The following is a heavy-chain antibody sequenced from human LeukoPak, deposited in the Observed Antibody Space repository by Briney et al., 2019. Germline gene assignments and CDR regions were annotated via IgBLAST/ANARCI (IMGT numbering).Heavy chain of an antibody. J-gene: IGHJ5*02. CDR2: IYTSGTT. V-gene: IGHV4-61*02. D-gene: IGHD1-26*01. CDR1: GGSISSGSYY. Sequence: PSQTLSLTCTVSGGSISSGSYYWSWIRQPAGKGLEWIGRIYTSGTTNYNPSLKSRVTISVDTSKNQFSLKLSSVTAADTAVYYCAGYEWELRDWFDPWGQGTLVTVSS. CDR3: AGYEWELRDWFDP.